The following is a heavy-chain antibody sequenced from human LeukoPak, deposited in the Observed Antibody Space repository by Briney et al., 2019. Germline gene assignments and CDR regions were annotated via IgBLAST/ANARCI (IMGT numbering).Heavy chain of an antibody. V-gene: IGHV3-74*01. CDR2: IYSDGTST. J-gene: IGHJ4*02. Sequence: PGGSLRLSCTASGFTFSNYWMNWVRQAPGEGLVWVSRIYSDGTSTSYADSVKGRFIISRDNAKNTLYLQMNSLRAEDTAVYYCARDSGRDGYNSYWGQGTLVTVSS. CDR1: GFTFSNYW. CDR3: ARDSGRDGYNSY. D-gene: IGHD5-24*01.